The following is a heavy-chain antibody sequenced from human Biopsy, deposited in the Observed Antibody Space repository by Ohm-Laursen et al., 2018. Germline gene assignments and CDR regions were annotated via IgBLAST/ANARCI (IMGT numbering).Heavy chain of an antibody. CDR3: ARHAPSYSGSYWRHFDL. V-gene: IGHV4-59*08. CDR1: GGSISNLY. J-gene: IGHJ2*01. D-gene: IGHD1-26*01. Sequence: TLSLTCNVSGGSISNLYWSWIRQPPGKGLEWIGYIYYTGSTNYNPSLKSRVTISVDTSMNHLSLSLTSVTAADTAVYYCARHAPSYSGSYWRHFDLWGRGTLVTVSS. CDR2: IYYTGST.